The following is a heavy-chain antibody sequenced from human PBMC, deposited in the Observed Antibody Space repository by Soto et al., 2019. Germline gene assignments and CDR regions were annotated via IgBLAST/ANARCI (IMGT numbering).Heavy chain of an antibody. J-gene: IGHJ6*02. CDR1: GYTFTGYY. Sequence: GASVKVSCKASGYTFTGYYMHWVRQAPGQGLEWMGWINPNSGGTNYAQKFQGWVTMTRDTSISTAYMELSRLRSDDTAVYYCARNIAAAGTWAASMDVWGQGTTVTVSS. CDR3: ARNIAAAGTWAASMDV. CDR2: INPNSGGT. V-gene: IGHV1-2*04. D-gene: IGHD6-13*01.